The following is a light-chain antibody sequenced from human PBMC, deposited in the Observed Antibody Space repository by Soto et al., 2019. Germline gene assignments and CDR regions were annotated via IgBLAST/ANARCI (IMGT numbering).Light chain of an antibody. CDR2: EVR. CDR3: SAYTTSGTVL. V-gene: IGLV2-14*01. Sequence: QSALTQPASVSGSPGQSITISCTGTSSDVGGYNYVSWYQQHPGKAPKLIIFEVRSRPSGVSNRFPASKSGDTASLTISGLQAEDEADYYCSAYTTSGTVLFGGGTKL. J-gene: IGLJ2*01. CDR1: SSDVGGYNY.